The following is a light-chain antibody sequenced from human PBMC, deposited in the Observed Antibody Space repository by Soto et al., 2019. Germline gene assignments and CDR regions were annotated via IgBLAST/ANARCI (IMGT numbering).Light chain of an antibody. J-gene: IGKJ1*01. CDR1: QSVSSSY. CDR3: QHYNNWPPWT. Sequence: EIVLTQSPGTLSLSPGERATLSCRASQSVSSSYLAWYQQKPGQAPRLLIYGASTRATGIPARFSGSGSGTEFTLTISRLQSEDFAVYYCQHYNNWPPWTFGQGTKVDIK. V-gene: IGKV3-15*01. CDR2: GAS.